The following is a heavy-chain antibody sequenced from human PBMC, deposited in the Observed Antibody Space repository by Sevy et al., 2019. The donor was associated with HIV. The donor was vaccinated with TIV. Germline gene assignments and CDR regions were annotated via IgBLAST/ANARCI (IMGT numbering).Heavy chain of an antibody. CDR1: GFTFSSYA. V-gene: IGHV3-30-3*01. Sequence: GGSLRLSCAASGFTFSSYAMHWVRQAPGKGLEWVAVISYDGSNKYYADSVKGRFTISGDNSKNTQYRQMNSLVAEDTAVDYGARGDIVVVPAAIPTWDYWGQGTLVTVSS. CDR3: ARGDIVVVPAAIPTWDY. D-gene: IGHD2-2*02. CDR2: ISYDGSNK. J-gene: IGHJ4*02.